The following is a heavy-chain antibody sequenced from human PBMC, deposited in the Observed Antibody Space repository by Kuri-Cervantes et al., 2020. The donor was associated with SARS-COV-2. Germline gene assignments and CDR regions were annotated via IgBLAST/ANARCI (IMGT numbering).Heavy chain of an antibody. CDR1: GGSTSTYY. CDR2: INHSGST. D-gene: IGHD6-13*01. Sequence: SETLSLTCTVSGGSTSTYYWSWIRRPPGKGLEWIGEINHSGSTNYNPSLKSRVTISVDTSKNQFSLQLNSVTPEDTAVYYCARDHPRSSWYSNYYYYGMDVWGQGTTVTVSS. J-gene: IGHJ6*02. V-gene: IGHV4-34*01. CDR3: ARDHPRSSWYSNYYYYGMDV.